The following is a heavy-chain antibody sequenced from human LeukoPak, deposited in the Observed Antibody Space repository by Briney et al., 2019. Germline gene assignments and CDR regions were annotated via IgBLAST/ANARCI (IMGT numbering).Heavy chain of an antibody. D-gene: IGHD2-21*02. CDR2: ISSSSSYI. J-gene: IGHJ1*01. V-gene: IGHV3-21*06. CDR1: GFTVSSNF. Sequence: PGGSLRLSCAASGFTVSSNFVNWVRQAPGKGLEWVSSISSSSSYIYYADSVKGRFTISRDNAKNSLYLQMNSLRAEEDTAVYYCARDRRGVVTAIPAEYLQHWGQGTLVTVSS. CDR3: ARDRRGVVTAIPAEYLQH.